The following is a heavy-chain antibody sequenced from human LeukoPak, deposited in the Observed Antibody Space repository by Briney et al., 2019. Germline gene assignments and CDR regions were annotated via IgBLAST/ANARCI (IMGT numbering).Heavy chain of an antibody. CDR2: ISAYNGNT. D-gene: IGHD3-22*01. CDR1: GYTFTDYG. J-gene: IGHJ1*01. V-gene: IGHV1-18*01. CDR3: ATSYYDSGGYYYKAEYFQH. Sequence: ASVKVSCKTSGYTFTDYGISWVRQAPRQGLEWMGWISAYNGNTNYARNLQGRVTMTTDTSTRTAYMELRSLRSDDTAVYFCATSYYDSGGYYYKAEYFQHWGQGTLVTVS.